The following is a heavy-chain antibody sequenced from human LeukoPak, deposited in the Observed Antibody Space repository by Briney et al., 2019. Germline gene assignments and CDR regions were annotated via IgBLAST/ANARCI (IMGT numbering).Heavy chain of an antibody. V-gene: IGHV3-53*01. Sequence: WGAPRLSCAAPWFTLSSKYMSWVRQAPGKGLEWVSVIYSGGSTYYADSVKGRFTISRDNSKNTLYLQMNSLRAEDTAVYYCARDLGETGYWGQGTLVTVSS. CDR3: ARDLGETGY. CDR1: WFTLSSKY. D-gene: IGHD3-10*01. J-gene: IGHJ4*02. CDR2: IYSGGST.